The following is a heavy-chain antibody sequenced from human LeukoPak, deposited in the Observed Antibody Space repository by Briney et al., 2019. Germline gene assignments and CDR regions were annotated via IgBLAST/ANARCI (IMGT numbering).Heavy chain of an antibody. J-gene: IGHJ6*02. V-gene: IGHV3-9*01. CDR2: ISWNSGSI. CDR3: AKDSSGQLFCGMDV. Sequence: GGSLRLSCAASGFTFDDYAMHWVRQAPGKGLEWVSGISWNSGSIGYADSVKGRFTISRDNAKNSLYLQMNSLRAEDTALYYCAKDSSGQLFCGMDVWGQGTTVTVSS. D-gene: IGHD6-19*01. CDR1: GFTFDDYA.